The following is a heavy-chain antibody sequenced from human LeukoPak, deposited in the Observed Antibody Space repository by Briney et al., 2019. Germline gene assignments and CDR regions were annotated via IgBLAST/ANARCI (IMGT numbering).Heavy chain of an antibody. CDR2: IDPNSGGT. CDR1: GYTFTGYY. D-gene: IGHD3-10*01. Sequence: ASVKVSCKASGYTFTGYYMHWVRQAPGQGLEWMGRIDPNSGGTNYAQKFQGRVTMTRDTSISTAYMELSRLRSDDTAVYYCATLPKIWFGELLLDYWGQGTLVTVSS. V-gene: IGHV1-2*06. CDR3: ATLPKIWFGELLLDY. J-gene: IGHJ4*02.